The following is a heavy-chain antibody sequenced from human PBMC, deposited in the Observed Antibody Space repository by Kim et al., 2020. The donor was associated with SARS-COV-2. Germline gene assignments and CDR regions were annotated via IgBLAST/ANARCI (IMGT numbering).Heavy chain of an antibody. Sequence: GGSLRLSCAASGFTFTSYAMNWVRQAPGKGLEWVSTVGGTGGSTYYGDSVKGRFTISRDNSKNTVYLQMNSLSAEDTAVYYCAKGLNYYDYSGYNYWGQGTLVSVSS. D-gene: IGHD3-22*01. J-gene: IGHJ4*02. V-gene: IGHV3-23*01. CDR1: GFTFTSYA. CDR3: AKGLNYYDYSGYNY. CDR2: VGGTGGST.